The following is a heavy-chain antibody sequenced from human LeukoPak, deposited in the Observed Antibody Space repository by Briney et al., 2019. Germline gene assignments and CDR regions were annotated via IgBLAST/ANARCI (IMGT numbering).Heavy chain of an antibody. V-gene: IGHV1-69*01. CDR2: IIPIFGTA. J-gene: IGHJ6*03. D-gene: IGHD2-2*01. CDR3: ARARYQLLPPTNYYYYMDV. Sequence: SMKVSCKASGGTFSSYAISWVRQAPGQGLEWMGGIIPIFGTANYAQKFQGRVTITADESTSTAYMELSSLRSEDTAVYYCARARYQLLPPTNYYYYMDVWGKGTTVTVSS. CDR1: GGTFSSYA.